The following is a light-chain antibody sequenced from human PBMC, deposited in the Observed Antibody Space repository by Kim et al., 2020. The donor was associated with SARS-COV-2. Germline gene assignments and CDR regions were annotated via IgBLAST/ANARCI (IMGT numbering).Light chain of an antibody. CDR3: AAWDDSLNGWV. CDR1: SCSIERNT. CDR2: SNN. Sequence: GERVNITWSGGSCSIERNTVHWSRQLPGTAPKPLFYSNNQRPSGVPDRFSGSKSGTSASLAISGLQSEDEADYYCAAWDDSLNGWVFGGGTQLTVL. J-gene: IGLJ3*02. V-gene: IGLV1-44*01.